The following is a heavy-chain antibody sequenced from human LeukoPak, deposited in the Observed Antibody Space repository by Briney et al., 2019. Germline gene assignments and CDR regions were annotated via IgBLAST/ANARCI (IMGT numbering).Heavy chain of an antibody. J-gene: IGHJ4*02. D-gene: IGHD3-9*01. CDR2: INPSGGST. Sequence: ASVTVSCKASGYTFTGYYMHWVRQAPGQGLEWMGIINPSGGSTSYAQKFQGRVTMTRDTSTSTFYMELSSLRSEDSAVYYCARDAHYDILTGWFDYWGQGTLVTVSS. CDR1: GYTFTGYY. CDR3: ARDAHYDILTGWFDY. V-gene: IGHV1-46*01.